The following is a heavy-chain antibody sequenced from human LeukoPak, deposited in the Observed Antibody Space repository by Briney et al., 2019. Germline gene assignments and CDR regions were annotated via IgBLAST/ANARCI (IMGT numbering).Heavy chain of an antibody. Sequence: ASVKVSCKASGYTFTSYGISWVRQAPGQGLEWMGWISAYNGNTNYAQKLQGRVTMTTDISTSTAYMELRSLRSDDTAVYYCARGSGSKGRQGVFGAFDIWGQGTMVTVSS. CDR2: ISAYNGNT. CDR3: ARGSGSKGRQGVFGAFDI. CDR1: GYTFTSYG. J-gene: IGHJ3*02. V-gene: IGHV1-18*01. D-gene: IGHD6-19*01.